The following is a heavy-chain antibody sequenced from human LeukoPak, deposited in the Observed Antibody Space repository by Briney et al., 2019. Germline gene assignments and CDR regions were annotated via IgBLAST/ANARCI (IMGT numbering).Heavy chain of an antibody. CDR3: AREHYYDSSGYFDY. Sequence: SETLSLTCTVSGGSISSYYWSWIRQPPGKGLEWIGYIYYSGSTNYNPSLKSRVTISVDTSKNQFSLKLSSVTAADTAVYYCAREHYYDSSGYFDYRGQGTLVTVSS. V-gene: IGHV4-59*01. D-gene: IGHD3-22*01. CDR1: GGSISSYY. CDR2: IYYSGST. J-gene: IGHJ4*02.